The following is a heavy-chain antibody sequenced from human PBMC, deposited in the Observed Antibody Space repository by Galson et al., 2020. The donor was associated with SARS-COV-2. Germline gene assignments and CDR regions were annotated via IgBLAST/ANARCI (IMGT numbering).Heavy chain of an antibody. CDR1: GFRFSNYA. CDR2: ISFDGSNK. J-gene: IGHJ4*02. Sequence: GESLKISCAASGFRFSNYAMPWVRQAPGQGLEWVTIISFDGSNKHYAASVRGRFTIPRDNSKNTVYLQMNSLRIEETAVYYFARDMEQKPITPSDYWGQGTLVIVSS. CDR3: ARDMEQKPITPSDY. D-gene: IGHD6-13*01. V-gene: IGHV3-30*04.